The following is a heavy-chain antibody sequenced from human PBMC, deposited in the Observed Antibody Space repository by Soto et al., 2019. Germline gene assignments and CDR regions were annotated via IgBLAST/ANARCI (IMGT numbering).Heavy chain of an antibody. D-gene: IGHD1-26*01. J-gene: IGHJ4*02. Sequence: GASVKVSCKASGYTFTTYDCNWVRQAPGQGLEWMGWLNPKSGNTGSAQKFQGRVTMTRDSSISTVYMELSSLSSDDTAIYYCARVAGSPDYWGQGTLVTVSS. CDR3: ARVAGSPDY. CDR2: LNPKSGNT. V-gene: IGHV1-8*01. CDR1: GYTFTTYD.